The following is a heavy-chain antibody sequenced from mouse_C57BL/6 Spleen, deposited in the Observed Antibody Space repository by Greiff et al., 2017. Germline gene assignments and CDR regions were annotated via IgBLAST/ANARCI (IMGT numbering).Heavy chain of an antibody. D-gene: IGHD1-1*01. CDR1: GYTFTDYN. Sequence: VQLQQSGPELVKPGASVKIPCKASGYTFTDYNMDWVKQSHGKSLEWIGDINPNNGGTIYNQKFKGKATLTVDKSSSTAYMELRSLTSEDTAVYYCASSPVGDYYGSRAWFAYWGQGTLVTVSA. CDR2: INPNNGGT. V-gene: IGHV1-18*01. CDR3: ASSPVGDYYGSRAWFAY. J-gene: IGHJ3*01.